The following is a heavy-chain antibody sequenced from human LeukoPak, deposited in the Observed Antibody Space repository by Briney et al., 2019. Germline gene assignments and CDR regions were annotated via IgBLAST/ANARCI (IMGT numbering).Heavy chain of an antibody. J-gene: IGHJ5*02. CDR2: IYYSGST. CDR1: GGSISSSSYY. D-gene: IGHD3-10*01. CDR3: ARHIFSDYYGSGSQNWFDP. V-gene: IGHV4-39*01. Sequence: SETLSLTCTVSGGSISSSSYYWGWIRQPPGKGLEWFGSIYYSGSTYYNPSLKSRVTISVDTSQNQFSLKLSSVTAADTAVYYCARHIFSDYYGSGSQNWFDPWGQGTLVTVSS.